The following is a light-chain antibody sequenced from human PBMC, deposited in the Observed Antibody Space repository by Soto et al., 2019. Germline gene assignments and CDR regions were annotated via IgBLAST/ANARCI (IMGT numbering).Light chain of an antibody. Sequence: QLVLTQPPSVSGAPGQRVTISCTGSSSNIGAGYDVHWYQQLPGTAPKLLIYGNSNRPSGVPDRFSGSKSGTSASLAITGLRAEDEADYYCRSYDSSLSGWVFGGGTQLTVL. J-gene: IGLJ3*02. CDR2: GNS. CDR3: RSYDSSLSGWV. CDR1: SSNIGAGYD. V-gene: IGLV1-40*01.